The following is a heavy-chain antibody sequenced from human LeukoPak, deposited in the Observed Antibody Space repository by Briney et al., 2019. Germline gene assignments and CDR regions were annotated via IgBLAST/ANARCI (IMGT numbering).Heavy chain of an antibody. Sequence: GGSLRLSCAASGFTFSSYGMHWVRQAPGKGLEWVAFIRYEGGKKYYADSVKGRFTISRDNSKNTLYLQMNSLRAEDTAVYYCAKDWNGGSSSSPRGYYYYMDVWGKGTTVTVSS. V-gene: IGHV3-30*02. CDR2: IRYEGGKK. D-gene: IGHD6-6*01. J-gene: IGHJ6*03. CDR3: AKDWNGGSSSSPRGYYYYMDV. CDR1: GFTFSSYG.